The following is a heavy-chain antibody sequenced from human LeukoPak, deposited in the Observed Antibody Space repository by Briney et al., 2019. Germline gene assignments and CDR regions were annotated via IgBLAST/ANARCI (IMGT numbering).Heavy chain of an antibody. CDR1: GFIFSSYA. D-gene: IGHD3-22*01. CDR2: ISGSGGST. V-gene: IGHV3-23*01. Sequence: PGGSLRLSCAASGFIFSSYAMSWVRQAPGKGLEWVSAISGSGGSTYYADSVKGRFTISRDNSKNTLYLQMNSLRAEDTAVYYCAKAPNYYDSSGYGYWGQGTLVTVSS. J-gene: IGHJ4*02. CDR3: AKAPNYYDSSGYGY.